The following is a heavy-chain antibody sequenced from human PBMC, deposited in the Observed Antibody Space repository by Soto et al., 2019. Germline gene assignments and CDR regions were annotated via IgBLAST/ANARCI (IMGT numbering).Heavy chain of an antibody. CDR1: GFTFNNHV. Sequence: DVQLLEAGGGLIQPGGSLRLSCAASGFTFNNHVMAWVRQAPGKGLEWVSSIGHSGYSINYGDSVKGRFTISRDNSKNMVFLEMTGLRAEDTAVYHCARSDDKDILTGCYNWGQGALVTVSS. D-gene: IGHD3-9*01. V-gene: IGHV3-23*01. CDR2: IGHSGYSI. CDR3: ARSDDKDILTGCYN. J-gene: IGHJ4*02.